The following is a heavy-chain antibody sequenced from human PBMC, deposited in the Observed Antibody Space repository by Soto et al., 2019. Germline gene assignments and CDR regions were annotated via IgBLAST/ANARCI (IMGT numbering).Heavy chain of an antibody. D-gene: IGHD3-3*01. CDR3: ARSVRFLEWLLPFYYFDY. CDR2: IYYSGST. Sequence: SETLSLTCTVSGGSISSSSYYWGWIRQPPGKGLEWIGSIYYSGSTYYNPSLKSRVTISVDTSKNQFSLKLGSVTAADTAVYYCARSVRFLEWLLPFYYFDYWGQGTLVTVSS. CDR1: GGSISSSSYY. V-gene: IGHV4-39*01. J-gene: IGHJ4*02.